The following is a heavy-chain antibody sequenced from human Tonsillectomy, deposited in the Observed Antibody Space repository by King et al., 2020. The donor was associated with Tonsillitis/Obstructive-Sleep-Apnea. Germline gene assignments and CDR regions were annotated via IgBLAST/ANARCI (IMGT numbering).Heavy chain of an antibody. J-gene: IGHJ6*03. D-gene: IGHD4-23*01. CDR1: GGPISSYY. V-gene: IGHV4-59*01. Sequence: QLQESGPGLVKPSETLSLTCTVSGGPISSYYWSWIRQPPGKGLEGIGYIYYSGSTNYNPSLKSRDTISVDTSKNQFSLKLSSVTAADTAVYYCAREGRYGGSHYYSYYCMDVWGKGTTVTVSS. CDR3: AREGRYGGSHYYSYYCMDV. CDR2: IYYSGST.